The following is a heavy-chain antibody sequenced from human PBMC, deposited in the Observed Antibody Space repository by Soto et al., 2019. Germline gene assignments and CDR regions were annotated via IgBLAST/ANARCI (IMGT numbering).Heavy chain of an antibody. J-gene: IGHJ3*02. D-gene: IGHD3-3*01. CDR1: GYTLTELS. V-gene: IGHV1-24*01. Sequence: ASVKVSCKVSGYTLTELSMHWVRQAPGKGLEWMGGFDPEDGETIYAQKFQGRVTMTEDTSTDTAYMELRSLRSDDTAVYYCARSDRLRFLEWFLGAFDIWGQGTMVTVSS. CDR2: FDPEDGET. CDR3: ARSDRLRFLEWFLGAFDI.